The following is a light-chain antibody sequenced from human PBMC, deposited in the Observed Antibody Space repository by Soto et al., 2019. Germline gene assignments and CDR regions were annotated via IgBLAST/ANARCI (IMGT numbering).Light chain of an antibody. CDR3: QQRSNWPPT. Sequence: DTVLIQSPATLSLSPGERATLSCRASHTVANFLVWYQHKTGQAPRLLIYDVSNRATAITARCSGSGSAIDFTLTISSLEHDDVAVYYCQQRSNWPPTFGGGTNVEIK. V-gene: IGKV3-11*01. CDR2: DVS. J-gene: IGKJ4*01. CDR1: HTVANF.